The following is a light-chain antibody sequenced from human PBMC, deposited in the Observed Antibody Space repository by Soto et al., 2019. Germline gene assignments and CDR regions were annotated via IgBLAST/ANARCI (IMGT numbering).Light chain of an antibody. V-gene: IGKV3-20*01. J-gene: IGKJ5*01. CDR1: QSLTNSF. Sequence: EFVLTQSPGTLSLSPGERATLSCRASQSLTNSFIAWYQQRPGQAPRLLIYDTSSRASGIPDRFSGSGSGTDFTLTIRRLETEDFAVFYCKQYGTSEIIFGQGTRLENK. CDR2: DTS. CDR3: KQYGTSEII.